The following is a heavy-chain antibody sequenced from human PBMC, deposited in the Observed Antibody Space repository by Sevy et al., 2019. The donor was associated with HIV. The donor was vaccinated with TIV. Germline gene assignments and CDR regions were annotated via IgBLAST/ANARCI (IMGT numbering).Heavy chain of an antibody. V-gene: IGHV3-73*01. CDR3: TRGREYCSSTSCFVAFDI. Sequence: GGSLRLSCAASGFTFSGSAMHWVRQASGKGLEWVGHIRSKANSYATAYAASVKGRFTISRDDSKNTAYLQMNSLKTEDTAVYYCTRGREYCSSTSCFVAFDIWGQGTMVTVSS. J-gene: IGHJ3*02. CDR2: IRSKANSYAT. CDR1: GFTFSGSA. D-gene: IGHD2-2*01.